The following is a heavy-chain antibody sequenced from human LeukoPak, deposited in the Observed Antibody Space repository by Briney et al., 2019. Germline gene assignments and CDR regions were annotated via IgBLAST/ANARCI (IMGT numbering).Heavy chain of an antibody. CDR2: ISGSGSNT. CDR1: GFTFSNYW. Sequence: PGGSLRLSCAASGFTFSNYWMTWVRQAPGKGLEWVSAISGSGSNTYYADSVKGRFTISRDNAKNSLYLQMNSLRAEDTAVYYCASKGVVVPDASYAFDIWGQGTMVTVSS. V-gene: IGHV3-21*01. D-gene: IGHD2-2*01. J-gene: IGHJ3*02. CDR3: ASKGVVVPDASYAFDI.